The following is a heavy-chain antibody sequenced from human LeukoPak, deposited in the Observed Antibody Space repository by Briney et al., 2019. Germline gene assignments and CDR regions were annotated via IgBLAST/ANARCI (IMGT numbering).Heavy chain of an antibody. J-gene: IGHJ4*02. CDR2: ISSSGSAI. CDR3: ARDPGSGLDY. CDR1: GFTFSSYE. D-gene: IGHD3-10*01. V-gene: IGHV3-48*03. Sequence: GGSLRLSCAAYGFTFSSYEVNWVRQAPGKGLEWLSYISSSGSAIYYADSVKGRFTISRDNAKSSLYLQMNSLRAEDTAVYYCARDPGSGLDYWGQGTLVTVSS.